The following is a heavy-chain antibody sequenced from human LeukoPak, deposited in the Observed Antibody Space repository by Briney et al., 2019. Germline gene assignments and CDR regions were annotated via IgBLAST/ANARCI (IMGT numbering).Heavy chain of an antibody. Sequence: PSETLSLTCTVSGGSISSGGYYWSWIRQHPGKCLEWIGYIYYSGSTYYNPSLKSRVTISVDTSKNQFSLELSSVTAADTAVYYCARGAGLDCSSTSCYRDYYYYYGMDVWGQGTTVTVSS. J-gene: IGHJ6*02. CDR1: GGSISSGGYY. CDR2: IYYSGST. D-gene: IGHD2-2*01. CDR3: ARGAGLDCSSTSCYRDYYYYYGMDV. V-gene: IGHV4-31*03.